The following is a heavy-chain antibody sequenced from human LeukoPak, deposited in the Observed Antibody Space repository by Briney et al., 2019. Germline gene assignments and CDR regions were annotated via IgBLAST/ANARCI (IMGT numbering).Heavy chain of an antibody. CDR2: IKQDGSET. D-gene: IGHD2-2*01. CDR1: EFTFSSYW. V-gene: IGHV3-7*01. Sequence: GVSLRLSCAASEFTFSSYWMNWVRQAPGKGLEWVANIKQDGSETYYVDSVKGRFTIARDNAQNSLYLQMNSLSAEDTAVYYCAPVRPDDGSGNSYYRDLHIWGQGTKVTVAS. J-gene: IGHJ3*02. CDR3: APVRPDDGSGNSYYRDLHI.